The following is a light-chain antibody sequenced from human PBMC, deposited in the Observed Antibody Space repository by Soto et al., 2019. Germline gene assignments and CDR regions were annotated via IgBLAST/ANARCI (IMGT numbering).Light chain of an antibody. CDR1: QSVSWW. CDR2: DAS. CDR3: QQYNTYPLT. Sequence: DTQMTQSPCTLSASVGDRVTITCRASQSVSWWLAWYQQKPGEAPKLLIYDASTLESGVPSRFSGSGSGTEFTLTITGLQPDDFATYYCQQYNTYPLTFGGGTKVEIK. J-gene: IGKJ4*01. V-gene: IGKV1-5*01.